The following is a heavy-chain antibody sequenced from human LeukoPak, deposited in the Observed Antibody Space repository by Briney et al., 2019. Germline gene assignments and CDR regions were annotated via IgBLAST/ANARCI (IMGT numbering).Heavy chain of an antibody. V-gene: IGHV3-7*01. CDR2: IKQAGSEK. J-gene: IGHJ4*02. CDR3: ARGGGNFDY. D-gene: IGHD3-16*01. Sequence: PGRSLRLSCAASGFTFSSYAMHWVRQAPGKGPEWVANIKQAGSEKNYVDSVKGRFTISRDNAKNSLSLQMNSLRAEDTAVYYCARGGGNFDYWGQGTLVTVSS. CDR1: GFTFSSYA.